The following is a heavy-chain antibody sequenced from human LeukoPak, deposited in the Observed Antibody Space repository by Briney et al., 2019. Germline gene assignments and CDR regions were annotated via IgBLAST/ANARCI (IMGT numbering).Heavy chain of an antibody. V-gene: IGHV1-18*01. CDR2: ISAYNGNT. J-gene: IGHJ4*02. Sequence: ASVKVSCKASGYTFTSYGISWVRQAPGQGLEWMGWISAYNGNTNYAQKFQGRVTMTRNTSISTAYMELSSLRSEDTAVYYCARGGWQLVTDYWGQGTLVTVSS. CDR1: GYTFTSYG. D-gene: IGHD6-13*01. CDR3: ARGGWQLVTDY.